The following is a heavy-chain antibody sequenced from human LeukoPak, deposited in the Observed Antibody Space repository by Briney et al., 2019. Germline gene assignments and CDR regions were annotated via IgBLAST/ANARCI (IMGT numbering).Heavy chain of an antibody. V-gene: IGHV3-7*01. CDR1: GSTFSRYW. Sequence: GGSLRLSCAASGSTFSRYWMSWARQAPGKGLEWVANIKQDGSEKYYVGSVKGRFTISRDNAKNSLYLQMNSLRAEDTAVYYCGRDVSRGAGGAFDIWGQGTMVTVSS. J-gene: IGHJ3*02. D-gene: IGHD2-8*02. CDR2: IKQDGSEK. CDR3: GRDVSRGAGGAFDI.